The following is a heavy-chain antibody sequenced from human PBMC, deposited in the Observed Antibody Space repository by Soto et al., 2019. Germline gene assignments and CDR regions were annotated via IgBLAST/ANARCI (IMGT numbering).Heavy chain of an antibody. V-gene: IGHV3-74*01. CDR2: INSDGTSI. CDR3: ARGPSGYSSN. Sequence: EVQLVESGGGLVQPGGSLRLSCATSGFTFSIFWMHWVRQAPGKGPVWVSRINSDGTSINYADSVKGRFTISIDNAKNTLYLQMNSLRVEDTAVYYCARGPSGYSSNWGQGTLVTVSS. D-gene: IGHD3-3*01. CDR1: GFTFSIFW. J-gene: IGHJ4*02.